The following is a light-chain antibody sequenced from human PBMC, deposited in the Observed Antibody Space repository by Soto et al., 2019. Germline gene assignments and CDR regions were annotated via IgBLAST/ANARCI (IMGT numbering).Light chain of an antibody. J-gene: IGKJ1*01. CDR1: QTVGSTY. Sequence: EIVLTQSPATLSLSPGERATLSCGASQTVGSTYLAWYHQKPGLAPRLLIYDTSSRATGIPDRFSGSGSGTDITLTISRLEPEDFAVYSCQHYGSSPWTFGQGAKVEIK. V-gene: IGKV3D-20*01. CDR2: DTS. CDR3: QHYGSSPWT.